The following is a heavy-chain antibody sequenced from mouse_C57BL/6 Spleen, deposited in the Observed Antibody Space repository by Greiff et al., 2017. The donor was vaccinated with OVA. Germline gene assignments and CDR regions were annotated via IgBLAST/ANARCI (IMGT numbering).Heavy chain of an antibody. J-gene: IGHJ1*03. Sequence: DVKLVESGGGLVPPGESLKLSCESTAYEFPSHDMSWVRKTPEKRLALVAAINSDGGSTSYPDNMERRFIISRDNTKKTLYMQMSSLMSEDTALYYCARQGGSDWYFDVWGTGTTVTVSS. V-gene: IGHV5-2*01. CDR3: ARQGGSDWYFDV. CDR1: AYEFPSHD. CDR2: INSDGGST.